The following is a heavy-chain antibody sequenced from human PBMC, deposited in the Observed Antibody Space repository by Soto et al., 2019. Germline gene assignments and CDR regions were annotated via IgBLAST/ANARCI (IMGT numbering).Heavy chain of an antibody. Sequence: EVQLVESGGGLVQPGGSVRLSCAASGFTFSHYWMHWVRQVPGKGLLWVARIDGDGTHITYADFVKGRFTISRDNAKNTVGLQMNSLSDEDTAVYYCARDFTTAETPGDDFDYCGQGTLLTVSS. D-gene: IGHD4-17*01. J-gene: IGHJ4*02. V-gene: IGHV3-74*01. CDR3: ARDFTTAETPGDDFDY. CDR2: IDGDGTHI. CDR1: GFTFSHYW.